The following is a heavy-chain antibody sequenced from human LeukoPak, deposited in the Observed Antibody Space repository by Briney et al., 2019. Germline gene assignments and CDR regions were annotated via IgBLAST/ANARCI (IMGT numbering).Heavy chain of an antibody. D-gene: IGHD2-2*01. Sequence: KPSETLSLTCAVYGGSFSGYYWSWIRQPPGKGLEWIGEINHSGSTNYNPSLKSRVTISVDTSKNQFSLKLSSVTAADTAVYYCARGLDIVVVPAAMALTSPFDYWGQVTLVTVSS. CDR3: ARGLDIVVVPAAMALTSPFDY. J-gene: IGHJ4*02. V-gene: IGHV4-34*01. CDR2: INHSGST. CDR1: GGSFSGYY.